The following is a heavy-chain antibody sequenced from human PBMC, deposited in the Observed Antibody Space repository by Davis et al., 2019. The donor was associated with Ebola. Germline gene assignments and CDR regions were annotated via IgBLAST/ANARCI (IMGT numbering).Heavy chain of an antibody. J-gene: IGHJ4*02. V-gene: IGHV1-8*01. CDR2: MNPNSGNT. CDR3: ARGTRAGDY. CDR1: GYTFTSYD. Sequence: AASVKVSCKASGYTFTSYDINWVRQAPGQGLEWMGWMNPNSGNTGYAQKFQGRVTMTRDTSVSTAYMELSSLRSEDTAVYYCARGTRAGDYWGQGTLVTVSS.